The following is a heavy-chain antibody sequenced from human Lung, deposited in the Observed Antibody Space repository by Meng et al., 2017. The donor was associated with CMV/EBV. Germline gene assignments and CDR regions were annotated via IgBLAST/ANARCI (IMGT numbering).Heavy chain of an antibody. Sequence: GESLKISCEASGFAFNNFWMHWVRQDPGKGLLWVSRVDGAGAGIMYADSVKGRFTISRDPARNTVYLQMNNLRVDDTAVYYCVRDRGLGGIAAWGQGTLVTGSS. D-gene: IGHD3-10*01. V-gene: IGHV3-74*03. CDR1: GFAFNNFW. CDR2: VDGAGAGI. CDR3: VRDRGLGGIAA. J-gene: IGHJ5*02.